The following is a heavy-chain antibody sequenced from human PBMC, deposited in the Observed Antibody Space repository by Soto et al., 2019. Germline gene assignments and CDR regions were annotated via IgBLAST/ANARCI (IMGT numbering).Heavy chain of an antibody. J-gene: IGHJ4*02. D-gene: IGHD1-20*01. V-gene: IGHV1-69*13. CDR2: IIPIFGTA. Sequence: SVKVSCKASGGTFSSYAISWVRQAPGQGLEWMGGIIPIFGTANYXXXXXXXXXXXXXXSTSTAYMELSSLRSEDTAVYYCARDVITGYRSIGYWGQGTLVTVSS. CDR1: GGTFSSYA. CDR3: ARDVITGYRSIGY.